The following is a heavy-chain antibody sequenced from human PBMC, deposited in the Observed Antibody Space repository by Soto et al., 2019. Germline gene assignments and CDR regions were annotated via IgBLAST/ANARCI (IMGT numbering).Heavy chain of an antibody. V-gene: IGHV2-5*02. CDR2: IYWDDDK. CDR1: GFPLSTSGVG. Sequence: QITLKESGPTLVKSTQTLTLTCTFSGFPLSTSGVGVGWIRQPPGKALEWLALIYWDDDKRYSPSLKSRLTITKDTSKNQVVLTMTNMDPVDTATYYCAHRGVSPLAAYYFDYWGQGTLVTVSS. J-gene: IGHJ4*02. CDR3: AHRGVSPLAAYYFDY. D-gene: IGHD6-13*01.